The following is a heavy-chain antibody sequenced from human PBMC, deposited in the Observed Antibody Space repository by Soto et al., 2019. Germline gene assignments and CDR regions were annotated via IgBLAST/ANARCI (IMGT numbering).Heavy chain of an antibody. CDR2: ITGSSSYI. J-gene: IGHJ5*02. CDR3: ASWVLRYFDWSPPGWFDP. D-gene: IGHD3-9*01. Sequence: GGSLRLSCAASGFTFSSYSMNWVRQAPGKGLEWVSSITGSSSYIYYADSVKGRFTISRDNAKNSLYLQMNSLRAEDTAVYYCASWVLRYFDWSPPGWFDPWGQGTLVTVSS. CDR1: GFTFSSYS. V-gene: IGHV3-21*01.